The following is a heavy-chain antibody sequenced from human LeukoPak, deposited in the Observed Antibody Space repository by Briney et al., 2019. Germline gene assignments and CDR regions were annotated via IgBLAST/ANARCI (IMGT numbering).Heavy chain of an antibody. CDR3: ARGSGDY. J-gene: IGHJ4*02. Sequence: GGSLRLSCAASGLTFSGYWMNWVRQAPGKGLEWVVNIKPDGSEKYYVDSVKGRFTISRDNAKNSLYLQMTSLRAEDTAVYYCARGSGDYSGQGTLVTVSS. CDR2: IKPDGSEK. CDR1: GLTFSGYW. V-gene: IGHV3-7*04.